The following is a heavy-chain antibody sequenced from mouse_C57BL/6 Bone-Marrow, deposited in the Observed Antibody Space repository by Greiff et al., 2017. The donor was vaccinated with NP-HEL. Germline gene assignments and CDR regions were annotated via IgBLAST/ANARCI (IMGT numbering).Heavy chain of an antibody. D-gene: IGHD1-1*01. Sequence: QVQLQQPGAELVKPGASVKMSCKASGYTFTSYWITWVKQRPGQGLEWIGDIYPGSGSTNYNEKFKSKATLTVDTSSSTVYMQLSGLTSEYSAVYYCARAYYGSSPLFDYWGQGTTLTVSS. V-gene: IGHV1-55*01. CDR3: ARAYYGSSPLFDY. CDR1: GYTFTSYW. J-gene: IGHJ2*01. CDR2: IYPGSGST.